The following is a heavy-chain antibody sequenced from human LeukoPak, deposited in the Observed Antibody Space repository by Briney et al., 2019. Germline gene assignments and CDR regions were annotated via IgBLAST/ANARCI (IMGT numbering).Heavy chain of an antibody. CDR3: GRDGVVGAADY. J-gene: IGHJ4*02. Sequence: GGSLRISCAASGFIFSGYWMIWVRQAPGKGREGVANINQDGRDQQYVDSVRGRFTISRDNAKHSLYLQMKSQRVEDTAVYYCGRDGVVGAADYWGQGTLVTVSS. V-gene: IGHV3-7*01. D-gene: IGHD1-26*01. CDR2: INQDGRDQ. CDR1: GFIFSGYW.